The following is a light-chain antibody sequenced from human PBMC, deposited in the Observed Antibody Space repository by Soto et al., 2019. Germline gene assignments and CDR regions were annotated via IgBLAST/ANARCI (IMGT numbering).Light chain of an antibody. CDR1: QSVSSN. J-gene: IGKJ1*01. CDR2: GAS. Sequence: ELVMTQSPATLSVSPGERATLSCRASQSVSSNLAWYQQKPGQAPRLLIYGASTRATGIPARFSGSGSGTEFTLTISSLQSEDYAVYYCHQYNNWPPWTFG. V-gene: IGKV3-15*01. CDR3: HQYNNWPPWT.